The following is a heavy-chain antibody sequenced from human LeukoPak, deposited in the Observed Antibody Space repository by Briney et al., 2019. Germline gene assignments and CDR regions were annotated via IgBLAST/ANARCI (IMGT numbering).Heavy chain of an antibody. D-gene: IGHD3-3*01. CDR3: AKCSLRFLEWLEY. V-gene: IGHV3-9*01. Sequence: SGRSLRLSCAASGFTFDDYAMHWVRQAPGKGLEWVSGISWNSGSIGYADSVKGRFTISRDNAKNSLYLQMNSLRAEDTAVYYCAKCSLRFLEWLEYWGQGTLVTVSS. J-gene: IGHJ4*02. CDR1: GFTFDDYA. CDR2: ISWNSGSI.